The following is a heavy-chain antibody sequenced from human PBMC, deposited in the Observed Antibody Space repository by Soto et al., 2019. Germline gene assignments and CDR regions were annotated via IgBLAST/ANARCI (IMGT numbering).Heavy chain of an antibody. V-gene: IGHV3-23*01. Sequence: GGSLRLSCAASGFTFSSYAMSWVRQAPGKGLEWVSAISGSGGSTYYADSVKGRFTISRDNSKNTLYLQMNSLRAEDTAVYYCVKDLAVGTVTTPYFQHWGQGTLVTVSS. CDR3: VKDLAVGTVTTPYFQH. CDR1: GFTFSSYA. D-gene: IGHD4-17*01. CDR2: ISGSGGST. J-gene: IGHJ1*01.